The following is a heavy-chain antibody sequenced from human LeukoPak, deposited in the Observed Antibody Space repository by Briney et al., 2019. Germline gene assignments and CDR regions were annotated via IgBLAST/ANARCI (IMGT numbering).Heavy chain of an antibody. D-gene: IGHD1-7*01. CDR3: ARVGVSRKSLELPVYFDY. CDR2: INHSGST. V-gene: IGHV4-34*01. CDR1: GGSFSGYY. J-gene: IGHJ4*02. Sequence: SETLSLTCAVYGGSFSGYYWSWIRQPPGKGLEWIGEINHSGSTNYNPSLKSRVTISVDTSKNQFSLKLSSVAAADMAVYYCARVGVSRKSLELPVYFDYWGQGTLVTVSS.